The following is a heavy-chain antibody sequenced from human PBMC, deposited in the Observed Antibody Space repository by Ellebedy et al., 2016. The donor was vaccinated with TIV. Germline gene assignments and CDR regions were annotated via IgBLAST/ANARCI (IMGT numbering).Heavy chain of an antibody. CDR3: VRALAAAASY. Sequence: GGSLRLXXAASGFTFSDYWMHWVRQAPGKGLEWVANINQHGTEIYYVDSVKGRFTISRDNTKASLYLQMHSLRVEDTALYYCVRALAAAASYWGQGTLVTVPS. D-gene: IGHD6-13*01. CDR1: GFTFSDYW. J-gene: IGHJ4*02. CDR2: INQHGTEI. V-gene: IGHV3-7*01.